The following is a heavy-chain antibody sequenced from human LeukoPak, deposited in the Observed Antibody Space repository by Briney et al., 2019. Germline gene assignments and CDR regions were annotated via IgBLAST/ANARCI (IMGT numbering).Heavy chain of an antibody. Sequence: GGSLRLSCAASGFTFSSYAMSWVRQAPGKGLEWVSAISGSGGSTYYADSVKGRFTISRDNSKNTLYLQMNSLRAEDTAVYYCAIFTVVNFDWFDLWGQGTLVTVSS. CDR2: ISGSGGST. V-gene: IGHV3-23*01. CDR3: AIFTVVNFDWFDL. CDR1: GFTFSSYA. J-gene: IGHJ5*02. D-gene: IGHD4-23*01.